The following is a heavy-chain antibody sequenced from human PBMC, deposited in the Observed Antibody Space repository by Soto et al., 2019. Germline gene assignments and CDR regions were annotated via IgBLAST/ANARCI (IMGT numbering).Heavy chain of an antibody. V-gene: IGHV2-70*04. Sequence: ESGPTLVNPTQTLTLTCTFSGFSLSTSAMRVSWIRQPPGKALEWLARIDWDDDKFYSTSLKTRLTISKDTSKNQVVLTITNMDPVDTATYYCARQAVAGPHFDYWGQGTLVTVSS. D-gene: IGHD6-19*01. J-gene: IGHJ4*02. CDR2: IDWDDDK. CDR1: GFSLSTSAMR. CDR3: ARQAVAGPHFDY.